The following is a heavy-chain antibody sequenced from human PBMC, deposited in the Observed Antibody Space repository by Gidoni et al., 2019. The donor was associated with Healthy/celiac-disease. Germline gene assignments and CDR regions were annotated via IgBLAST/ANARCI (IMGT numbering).Heavy chain of an antibody. D-gene: IGHD6-19*01. CDR3: ARAQPTGYSSDYYGMDV. V-gene: IGHV4-59*01. CDR1: GGSIRSYY. Sequence: QVQLQESGPGLVKPSETLSLTCTVSGGSIRSYYWSWLRQPPGKGLEWIGYIYYSGSTNYNPSLKSRVTISVDTAKNQFSLKLSSVTAADTAVYYCARAQPTGYSSDYYGMDVWGQGTTVTVSS. CDR2: IYYSGST. J-gene: IGHJ6*02.